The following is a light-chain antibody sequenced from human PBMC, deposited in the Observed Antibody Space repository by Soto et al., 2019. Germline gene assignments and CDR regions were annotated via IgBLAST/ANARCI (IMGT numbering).Light chain of an antibody. Sequence: QSLLTQPSSASGTPGQRVTISCSGGSSNIGGNTAHWYQQFPGTAPKLLIYNSNQRPSGVPDRFSGSKSGTSASLAISGLQSEDEAMYYCAAWDDSLSGPVFGEGTKVTVL. CDR1: SSNIGGNT. CDR2: NSN. V-gene: IGLV1-44*01. CDR3: AAWDDSLSGPV. J-gene: IGLJ2*01.